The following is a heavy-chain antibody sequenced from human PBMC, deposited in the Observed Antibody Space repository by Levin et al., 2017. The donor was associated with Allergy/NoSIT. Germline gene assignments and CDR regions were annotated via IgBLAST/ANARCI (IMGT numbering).Heavy chain of an antibody. Sequence: NPGGSLRLSCAASGFIFSDYYMSWIRQAPGKGLEWISYISSSGSSIYYADSVKGRFTISRDNAKNSVYLQMNSLRAEDTAVYHCARDGRPTRRFDPWGQGTLVTVSS. V-gene: IGHV3-11*01. D-gene: IGHD1-1*01. J-gene: IGHJ5*02. CDR1: GFIFSDYY. CDR3: ARDGRPTRRFDP. CDR2: ISSSGSSI.